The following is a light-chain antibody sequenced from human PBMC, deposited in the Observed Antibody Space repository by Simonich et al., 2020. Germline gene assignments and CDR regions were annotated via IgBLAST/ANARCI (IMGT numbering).Light chain of an antibody. J-gene: IGKJ2*01. CDR3: QQYNNWPPYT. CDR2: GPS. CDR1: QSVSSN. V-gene: IGKV3-15*01. Sequence: EIVMTQSPATLSVSPGERANLSGRASQSVSSNLAWYQQKPGQAPRLLIYGPSTRATGIPARFSGSGSGTEFTLTISSLQSEDFAVYYCQQYNNWPPYTFGQGTKLEIK.